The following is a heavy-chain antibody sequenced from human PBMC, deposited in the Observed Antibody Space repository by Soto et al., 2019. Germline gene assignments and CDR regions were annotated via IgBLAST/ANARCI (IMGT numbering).Heavy chain of an antibody. V-gene: IGHV4-39*01. D-gene: IGHD1-26*01. Sequence: PAGTLYLTCTFFGICIKSTRGQWGSSRQPPGKGLEWIASIKYSGTTFYNPSLKSRVTLSVDTSKNQFALKLSSVTAAETAVYYCARHGITGSYYDAFDIWGQGTMVT. CDR3: ARHGITGSYYDAFDI. CDR1: GICIKSTRGQ. J-gene: IGHJ3*02. CDR2: IKYSGTT.